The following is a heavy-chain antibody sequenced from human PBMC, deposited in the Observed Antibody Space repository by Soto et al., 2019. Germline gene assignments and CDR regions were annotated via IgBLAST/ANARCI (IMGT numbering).Heavy chain of an antibody. J-gene: IGHJ1*01. CDR1: GFTVSSNY. Sequence: GGSLRLSCAASGFTVSSNYMSWVRQAPGKGLEWVSVIYSGGSTYYADSVKGRFTISRHNSKNTLYLQMNSLRAEDTAVYYCARDPHVLMVYAEYFQHWGQGTLVTVSS. CDR3: ARDPHVLMVYAEYFQH. V-gene: IGHV3-53*04. CDR2: IYSGGST. D-gene: IGHD2-8*01.